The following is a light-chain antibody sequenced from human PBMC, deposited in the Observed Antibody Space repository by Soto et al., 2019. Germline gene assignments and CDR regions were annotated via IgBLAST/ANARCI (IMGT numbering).Light chain of an antibody. J-gene: IGKJ2*01. V-gene: IGKV3-20*01. CDR2: AAF. CDR3: QHYGTTVYT. Sequence: DIVLTQSPGTLSLSPGERATLSCRASQSVGSNYLAWYQQKPGQAPRLLIYAAFSRATGIPDRFSGSGSGTDFTLTSTRLEPEDLAVYYCQHYGTTVYTFGQGTKLEIK. CDR1: QSVGSNY.